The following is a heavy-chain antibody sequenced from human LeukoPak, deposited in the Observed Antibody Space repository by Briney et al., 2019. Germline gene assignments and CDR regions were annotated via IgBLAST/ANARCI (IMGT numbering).Heavy chain of an antibody. D-gene: IGHD1-26*01. CDR2: ISYDGSNK. J-gene: IGHJ4*02. V-gene: IGHV3-30*04. CDR1: GFTFSSYA. Sequence: PGGSLRLSCPASGFTFSSYAMHCVRQAPGKGLEWVAVISYDGSNKYYADSVKGRFTISRDNSKNTLYLQMNSLRAEDTAVYYCARGQWELLLVDYWGQGTLVTVSS. CDR3: ARGQWELLLVDY.